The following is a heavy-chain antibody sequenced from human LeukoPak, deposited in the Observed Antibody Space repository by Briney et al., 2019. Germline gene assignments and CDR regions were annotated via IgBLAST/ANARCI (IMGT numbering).Heavy chain of an antibody. CDR3: AKDRIRVAGTKKGYFDY. V-gene: IGHV3-7*01. D-gene: IGHD1-1*01. J-gene: IGHJ4*02. CDR2: IEQDGSQK. CDR1: GFTFSTYW. Sequence: GGSLRLSCAASGFTFSTYWMTWVRQGPGMGLEWVANIEQDGSQKYYVDSVKGRFTIARDNSKNTLYLQMNSLRAEDTAVYYCAKDRIRVAGTKKGYFDYWGQGTLVTVSS.